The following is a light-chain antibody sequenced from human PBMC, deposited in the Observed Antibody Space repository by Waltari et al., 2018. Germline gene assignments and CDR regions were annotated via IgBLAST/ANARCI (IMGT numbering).Light chain of an antibody. V-gene: IGLV2-14*03. CDR3: CSFTSSSTWV. J-gene: IGLJ3*02. Sequence: QPALTQPAPVSGSPGQSIPISCTGTTSHLGGYHYVSWYQPHPGKAPKLLIFYVSSRPSGVSHRFSGSKSANTASLIISGLQAEDEADYYCCSFTSSSTWVFGGGTKLTVL. CDR1: TSHLGGYHY. CDR2: YVS.